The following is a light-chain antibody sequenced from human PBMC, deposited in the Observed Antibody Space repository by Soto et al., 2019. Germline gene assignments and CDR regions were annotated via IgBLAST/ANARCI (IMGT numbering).Light chain of an antibody. Sequence: EIVLTQSPGTLSLSPGERATLSCRASQSVSSSYLAWYQQKPGQAPRLLIYGASSRATGIPDRFSGSGSGTDFTLTISRLEPADFAVYYCQQHGSSLLTFGGGTKVEIK. V-gene: IGKV3-20*01. CDR1: QSVSSSY. J-gene: IGKJ4*01. CDR2: GAS. CDR3: QQHGSSLLT.